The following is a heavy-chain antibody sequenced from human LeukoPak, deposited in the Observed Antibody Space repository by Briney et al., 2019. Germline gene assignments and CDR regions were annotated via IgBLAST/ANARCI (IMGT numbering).Heavy chain of an antibody. CDR3: ARALFGVVITTGLYYYGMDV. D-gene: IGHD3-3*01. J-gene: IGHJ6*02. CDR1: GFTVSSNY. CDR2: IYSGGST. V-gene: IGHV3-66*02. Sequence: GGSLRLSCAASGFTVSSNYVSWVRQAPGKGLEWVSVIYSGGSTYYTDSVKGRFTISRDNSKNTLYLQMNSLRAEDTAVYYCARALFGVVITTGLYYYGMDVWGQGTTVTVSS.